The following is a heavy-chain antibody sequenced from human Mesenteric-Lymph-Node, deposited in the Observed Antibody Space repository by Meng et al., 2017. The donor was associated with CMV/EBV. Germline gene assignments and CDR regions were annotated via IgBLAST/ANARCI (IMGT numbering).Heavy chain of an antibody. J-gene: IGHJ5*02. CDR1: GGSISSYY. D-gene: IGHD5-12*01. CDR2: IYYSGST. CDR3: ARDGGYVSGWFDP. Sequence: CTVSGGSISSYYWSWIRQPPGKGLEWIGYIYYSGSTNYNPSLKSRVTISVDTSKNQFSLKLSSVTAADTAVYYCARDGGYVSGWFDPWGQGTLVTVSS. V-gene: IGHV4-59*01.